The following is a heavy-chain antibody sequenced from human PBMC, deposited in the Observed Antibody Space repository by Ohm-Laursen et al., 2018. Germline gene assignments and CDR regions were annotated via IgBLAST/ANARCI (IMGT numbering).Heavy chain of an antibody. CDR2: IPFDGSNG. CDR1: GFTFSSYG. V-gene: IGHV3-30*18. Sequence: SLRLSCAASGFTFSSYGIHWVRLAPGKGLEWVALIPFDGSNGYYADSVKGRFTISRDNSKNTLYLQMNSLRAEDTAVYYCAKDLSVWGSYRSYYFDYWGQGTLVTVSS. CDR3: AKDLSVWGSYRSYYFDY. J-gene: IGHJ4*02. D-gene: IGHD3-16*02.